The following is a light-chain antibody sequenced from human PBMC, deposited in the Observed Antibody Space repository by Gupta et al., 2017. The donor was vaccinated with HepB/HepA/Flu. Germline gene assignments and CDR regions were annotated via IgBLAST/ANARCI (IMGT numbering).Light chain of an antibody. CDR1: QSLLHSNGYNY. CDR2: LGS. J-gene: IGKJ5*01. CDR3: MQALQTLLIT. V-gene: IGKV2-28*01. Sequence: DIVMTQSPLSLPVTPGEPASISCRSSQSLLHSNGYNYLDWYLQKPGQSPQLLIYLGSNRASGVPDRFSGSGSGTDFTLKISGVEAEDVGVYYCMQALQTLLITFGQGTRLEIK.